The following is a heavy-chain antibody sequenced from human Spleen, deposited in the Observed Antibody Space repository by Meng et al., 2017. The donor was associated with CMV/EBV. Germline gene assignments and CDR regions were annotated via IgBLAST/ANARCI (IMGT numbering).Heavy chain of an antibody. J-gene: IGHJ4*02. Sequence: SGDSVSSGSYYWSWIRQPPGKGLEWIGYIYHAGSINYNPSLKSRVTISVDTSKNQFSLKLTSVTAADTAVYYCARQRDGYNWGVDYWGQGMLVTVSS. CDR2: IYHAGSI. CDR3: ARQRDGYNWGVDY. V-gene: IGHV4-61*01. D-gene: IGHD5-24*01. CDR1: GDSVSSGSYY.